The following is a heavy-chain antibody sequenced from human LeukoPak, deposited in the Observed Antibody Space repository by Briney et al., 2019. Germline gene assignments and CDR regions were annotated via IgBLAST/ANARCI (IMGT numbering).Heavy chain of an antibody. Sequence: GGSLRLSCAASGFTFSTYAMHWVRQAPGKGLEYVSAISSDGGSTYYANSVKGRFTISRDNSRNTLYLQMGSLRAEDMAVYYCASSPPTGTTRYFDLWGRGTLVTVSS. D-gene: IGHD1-7*01. CDR1: GFTFSTYA. J-gene: IGHJ2*01. CDR2: ISSDGGST. V-gene: IGHV3-64*01. CDR3: ASSPPTGTTRYFDL.